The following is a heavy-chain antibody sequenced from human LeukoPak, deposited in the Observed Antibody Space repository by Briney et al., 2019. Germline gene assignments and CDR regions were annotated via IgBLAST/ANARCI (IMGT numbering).Heavy chain of an antibody. CDR2: IISIFGTA. J-gene: IGHJ4*02. Sequence: SVKVSCKASGGTFSSYAISWVRQAPGRGLEWMGGIISIFGTANYAQKFQGRVTITTDESTSTAYMELSSLRSEDTAVYYCASGTNTYGYGQFDYWGQGTLVTVSS. CDR3: ASGTNTYGYGQFDY. D-gene: IGHD5-12*01. V-gene: IGHV1-69*05. CDR1: GGTFSSYA.